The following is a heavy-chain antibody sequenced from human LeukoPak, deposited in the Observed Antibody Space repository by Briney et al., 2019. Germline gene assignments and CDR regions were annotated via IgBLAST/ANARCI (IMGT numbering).Heavy chain of an antibody. CDR1: GGSFSGYY. D-gene: IGHD3-3*01. CDR3: ARDHLANLASRLFDP. V-gene: IGHV4-34*01. Sequence: SETLSLTCAVYGGSFSGYYWSWIRQPPGKGLEWIGEINHSGSTNYNPSLKSRATISVDTSKNQFSLKLSSVTAADTAVYYCARDHLANLASRLFDPWGQGTLVTVSS. CDR2: INHSGST. J-gene: IGHJ5*02.